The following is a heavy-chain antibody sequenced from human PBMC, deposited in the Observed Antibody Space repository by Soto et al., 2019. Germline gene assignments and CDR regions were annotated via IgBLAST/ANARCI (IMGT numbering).Heavy chain of an antibody. V-gene: IGHV3-23*01. CDR3: AKGVELAV. CDR2: IGDSGAST. D-gene: IGHD1-26*01. Sequence: EVLLLESGGGLVQPGGSLRLSCEASGFSFSSFAMNWVRQAPGKGLEWVSAIGDSGASTYYADSVKGRFTISRDNSRNTLYLQLNSPTAADTAVYYCAKGVELAVWGNGTTVTVSS. CDR1: GFSFSSFA. J-gene: IGHJ6*04.